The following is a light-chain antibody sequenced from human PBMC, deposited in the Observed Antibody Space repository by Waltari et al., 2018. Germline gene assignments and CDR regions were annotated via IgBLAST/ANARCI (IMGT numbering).Light chain of an antibody. Sequence: QSALRQPASVSGSPGQAITISCTGTDRDIGTYDFFPWYQQHPGKAPKLLIYSVSSRPSGVSGRFSASKSGNTASLTISGLRTEDEATYYCSAYASTYTVLFGGGTTLTIL. V-gene: IGLV2-14*03. CDR1: DRDIGTYDF. CDR3: SAYASTYTVL. CDR2: SVS. J-gene: IGLJ3*02.